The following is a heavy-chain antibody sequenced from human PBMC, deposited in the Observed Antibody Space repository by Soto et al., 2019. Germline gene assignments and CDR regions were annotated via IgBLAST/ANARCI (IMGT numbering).Heavy chain of an antibody. J-gene: IGHJ6*02. Sequence: EVQVLESGGGLVQPGGSLRLSCAASGFTFSTYAMSWVRQAPGKGLEWVSTIRGSGRTTYYADSVRGRFTISRDNSQITLYLQLDSLRAEDTALYYCARVQRLYGFDHYYYGMDVWGQGTTVTVSS. D-gene: IGHD2-8*01. CDR1: GFTFSTYA. V-gene: IGHV3-23*01. CDR3: ARVQRLYGFDHYYYGMDV. CDR2: IRGSGRTT.